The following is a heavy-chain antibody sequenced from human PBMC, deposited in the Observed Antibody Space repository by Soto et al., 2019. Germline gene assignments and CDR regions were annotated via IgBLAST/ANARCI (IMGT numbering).Heavy chain of an antibody. CDR1: GFTFSSYA. CDR2: ISYDGSNK. J-gene: IGHJ6*02. Sequence: GGSLRLSCAASGFTFSSYAMHWVRQAPGKGLEWVAVISYDGSNKHYADSVKGRFTISRDNSKNTLYLQMNSLRAEDTAVYYCARDDIVVVPAAMLDYYYYYGMDVWGQGTTVTVSS. D-gene: IGHD2-2*01. CDR3: ARDDIVVVPAAMLDYYYYYGMDV. V-gene: IGHV3-30-3*01.